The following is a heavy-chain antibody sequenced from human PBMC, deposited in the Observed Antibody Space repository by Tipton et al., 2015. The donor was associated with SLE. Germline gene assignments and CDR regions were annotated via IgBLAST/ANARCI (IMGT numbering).Heavy chain of an antibody. V-gene: IGHV4-31*03. D-gene: IGHD2-2*02. J-gene: IGHJ5*02. CDR3: AREDSSSWFYTRFDP. CDR2: IYYSGST. Sequence: TLSLTCTVSGGSISSGSYYWSWTRQHPGKGLEWIGYIYYSGSTNYNPSLKSRVTISIDTSKNHFSLKLYSVTAADTAVYYCAREDSSSWFYTRFDPWGQGTLVTVSS. CDR1: GGSISSGSYY.